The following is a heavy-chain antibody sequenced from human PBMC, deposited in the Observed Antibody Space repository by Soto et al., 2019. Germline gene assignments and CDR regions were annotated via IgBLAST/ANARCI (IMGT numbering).Heavy chain of an antibody. V-gene: IGHV4-59*01. CDR2: IYYSGST. Sequence: PSETLSLTCTVSGGSISSYYWSWVRQPPGKGLEWIGYIYYSGSTNYNPSLKSRVTISVDTSKNQFSLKLSSVTAADTAVYYCARDSSRAYFDYWGQGTLVTVSS. D-gene: IGHD2-2*01. J-gene: IGHJ4*02. CDR3: ARDSSRAYFDY. CDR1: GGSISSYY.